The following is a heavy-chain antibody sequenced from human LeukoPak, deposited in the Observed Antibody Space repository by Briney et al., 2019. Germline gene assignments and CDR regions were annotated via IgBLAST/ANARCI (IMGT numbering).Heavy chain of an antibody. D-gene: IGHD6-13*01. CDR1: GFTFSSYG. Sequence: GXSLRLSCAASGFTFSSYGMHWVRQAPGKGVEWVAVIWYDGSNKYYADSVKGRFTISRDNSENTLYLQMNSLRAEDTAVYYCAKDLAAAGIFDYWGQGTLVTVSS. CDR2: IWYDGSNK. J-gene: IGHJ4*02. V-gene: IGHV3-33*06. CDR3: AKDLAAAGIFDY.